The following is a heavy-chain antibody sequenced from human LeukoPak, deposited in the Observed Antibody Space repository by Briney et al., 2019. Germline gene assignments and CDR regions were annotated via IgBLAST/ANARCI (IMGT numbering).Heavy chain of an antibody. V-gene: IGHV3-9*01. Sequence: GGSLRLSCAASGFTFDDYAMHWVRHAPGKGLEWVSGISWNSGSIGYADSVKGRFTISRDNAKNSLYLQMNSLRAEDTALYYCAKVSASYGYFDYWGQGTLVTVSS. CDR1: GFTFDDYA. CDR2: ISWNSGSI. D-gene: IGHD5-18*01. CDR3: AKVSASYGYFDY. J-gene: IGHJ4*02.